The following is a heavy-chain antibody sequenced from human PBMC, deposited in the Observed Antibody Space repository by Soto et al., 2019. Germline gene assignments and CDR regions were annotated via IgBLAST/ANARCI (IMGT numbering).Heavy chain of an antibody. CDR1: GGSCSGYY. CDR2: INHSGST. CDR3: ARMDDNDFDYYYYGMDV. J-gene: IGHJ6*02. V-gene: IGHV4-34*01. Sequence: QVQLQQWGAGLLKPSETLSLTCAVYGGSCSGYYWSWIRQPPGKGLEWIGEINHSGSTNYNPSLKSRVTISVDTSKNQCSLKLSSVTAADTAVYYCARMDDNDFDYYYYGMDVWGQGTTVTVSS. D-gene: IGHD3-16*01.